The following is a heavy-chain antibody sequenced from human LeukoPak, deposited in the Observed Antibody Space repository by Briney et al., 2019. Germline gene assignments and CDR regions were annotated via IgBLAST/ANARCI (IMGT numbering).Heavy chain of an antibody. CDR1: GGSISSSNW. V-gene: IGHV4-4*02. CDR3: ARGRIAARGYFDY. J-gene: IGHJ4*02. CDR2: IYHSGST. D-gene: IGHD6-6*01. Sequence: PSETLSLTCAVSGGSISSSNWWSWVRQPPGKGLEWIGEIYHSGSTNYNPSLKSRVTISVDKSKNQFSLKLSSVTAADTAVYYCARGRIAARGYFDYWGQGTLVTVSS.